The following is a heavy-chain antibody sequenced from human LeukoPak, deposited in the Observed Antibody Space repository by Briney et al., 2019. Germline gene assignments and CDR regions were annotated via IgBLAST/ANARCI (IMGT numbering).Heavy chain of an antibody. D-gene: IGHD3-22*01. J-gene: IGHJ4*02. CDR1: GLRLTSYV. CDR2: ISGRGGTT. CDR3: AKDDRSNSSTYYFDY. Sequence: GGSLRLSCAASGLRLTSYVMSWVRQAPGKGVEWVSTISGRGGTTYYADSVKGRFTISRDNSKDTLYLEMHGLRVEDTAVYYCAKDDRSNSSTYYFDYWGQGTLVTVSS. V-gene: IGHV3-23*01.